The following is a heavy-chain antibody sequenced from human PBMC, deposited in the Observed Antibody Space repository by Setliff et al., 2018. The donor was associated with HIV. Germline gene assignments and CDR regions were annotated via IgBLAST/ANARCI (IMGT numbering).Heavy chain of an antibody. CDR3: AKVDNGHCTSASCRDFDY. Sequence: GGSLRLSCVASGFTFSTFAMHWVRQAPGKGLEWVSAISGSGGSTYYADSVKGRFTISRDNSKNTLYLQMNSLRAEDTAVYYCAKVDNGHCTSASCRDFDYWGQGTLVTVSS. CDR2: ISGSGGST. V-gene: IGHV3-23*01. D-gene: IGHD2-2*03. J-gene: IGHJ4*02. CDR1: GFTFSTFA.